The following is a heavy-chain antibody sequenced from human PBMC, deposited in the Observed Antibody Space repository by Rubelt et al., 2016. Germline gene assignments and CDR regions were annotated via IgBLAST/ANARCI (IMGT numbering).Heavy chain of an antibody. J-gene: IGHJ3*02. Sequence: QVQLVESGGGVVQPGRSLRLSCAASGFTFSSYAMHWVRQAPGKGLEWVAVISNDGSNKYYGDSVKGRFTSSRDNSKNTQYLQMNSLRDEDTAVYYCAKGGDIWGQGTMVTVSS. D-gene: IGHD2-15*01. V-gene: IGHV3-30*04. CDR1: GFTFSSYA. CDR2: ISNDGSNK. CDR3: AKGGDI.